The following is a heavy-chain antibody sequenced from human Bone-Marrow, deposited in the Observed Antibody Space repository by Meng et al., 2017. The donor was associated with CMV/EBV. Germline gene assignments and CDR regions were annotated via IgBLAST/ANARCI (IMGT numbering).Heavy chain of an antibody. J-gene: IGHJ4*02. V-gene: IGHV3-30*02. CDR2: LRHDGSNK. CDR1: GFIFSSYD. D-gene: IGHD2-21*02. Sequence: GGSLRLSCAASGFIFSSYDMHWVRQAPGKGLEWVAYLRHDGSNKDYADSVKGRITISRDISTNTLYLQMNSLRVEDTAVYYCAKDLDGGDKGWGQGTLATVSS. CDR3: AKDLDGGDKG.